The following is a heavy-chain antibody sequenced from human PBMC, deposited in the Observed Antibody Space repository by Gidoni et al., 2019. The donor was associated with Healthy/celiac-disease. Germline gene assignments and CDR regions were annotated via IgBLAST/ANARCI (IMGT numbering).Heavy chain of an antibody. D-gene: IGHD2-2*01. V-gene: IGHV3-30-3*01. Sequence: QVQLVESGGGVVQPGRSLRLSCAASGFTFSSYAMHWVRQAPGKGLEWVAVISYDGSNKYYADSVKGRFTISRDNSKNTLYLQMNSLRAEDTAVYYCASLFPIVVVPAAIDPWGQGTLVTVSS. CDR2: ISYDGSNK. CDR3: ASLFPIVVVPAAIDP. CDR1: GFTFSSYA. J-gene: IGHJ5*02.